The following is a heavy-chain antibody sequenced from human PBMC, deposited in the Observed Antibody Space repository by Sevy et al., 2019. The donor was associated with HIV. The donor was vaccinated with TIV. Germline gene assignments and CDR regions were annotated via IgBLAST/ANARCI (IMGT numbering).Heavy chain of an antibody. CDR1: GFTFSSYW. D-gene: IGHD2-8*01. J-gene: IGHJ3*02. V-gene: IGHV3-7*03. CDR3: ARFDTTGVTSDSFDI. Sequence: GGSLRLSCAASGFTFSSYWMSWVSQAPGKGLEWVANIKQDGSEKYYVDSVTGRFTISRDSANNSLYRQMNSLSAEDTSWEYCARFDTTGVTSDSFDIWGQGTMVTVSS. CDR2: IKQDGSEK.